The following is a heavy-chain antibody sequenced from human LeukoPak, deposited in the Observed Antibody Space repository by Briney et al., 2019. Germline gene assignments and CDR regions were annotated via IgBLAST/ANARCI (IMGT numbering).Heavy chain of an antibody. Sequence: GASVKVSCKASGYTFTSYAMNWVRQAPGQGLEWMGWINTNTGNPTYAQGFTGRFVFSLDTSVSTAYLQISSLKAEDTAVYYCARVRDSSGWYVDRAGQFDYWGQGTLVTVSS. CDR3: ARVRDSSGWYVDRAGQFDY. D-gene: IGHD6-19*01. J-gene: IGHJ4*02. CDR2: INTNTGNP. CDR1: GYTFTSYA. V-gene: IGHV7-4-1*02.